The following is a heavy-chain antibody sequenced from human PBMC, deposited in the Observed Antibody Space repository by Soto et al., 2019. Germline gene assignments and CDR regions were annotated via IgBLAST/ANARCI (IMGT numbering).Heavy chain of an antibody. CDR3: ARALDYYDSSGESRAPPQFAY. CDR2: INHSGST. Sequence: SETLSLTCAVYGGSFSGYYWSWIRQPPGKGLEWIGEINHSGSTNYNPSLKSRVTISVDTSKNQFSLKLSSVTAADTAVYYCARALDYYDSSGESRAPPQFAYWGQGSLVTVSS. J-gene: IGHJ4*02. CDR1: GGSFSGYY. D-gene: IGHD3-22*01. V-gene: IGHV4-34*01.